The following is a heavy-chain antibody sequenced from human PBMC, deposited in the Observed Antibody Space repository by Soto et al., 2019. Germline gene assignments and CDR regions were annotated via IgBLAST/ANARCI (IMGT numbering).Heavy chain of an antibody. CDR3: ARDSAILLLADGKDV. CDR1: GFTFSSYS. Sequence: EVQLVESGGGLVQPGGSLRLSCAASGFTFSSYSMNWVRQAPGKGLEWVSYISSSSSTIYYADSVKGRFTISRDNAKNSLYLQMNSLRDEDTAVYYCARDSAILLLADGKDVWGQGTTVTVSS. CDR2: ISSSSSTI. D-gene: IGHD3-10*01. J-gene: IGHJ6*02. V-gene: IGHV3-48*02.